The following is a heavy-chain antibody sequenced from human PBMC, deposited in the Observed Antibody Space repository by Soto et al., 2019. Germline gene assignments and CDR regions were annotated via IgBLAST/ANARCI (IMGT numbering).Heavy chain of an antibody. CDR2: INPSGGST. CDR1: GYTFTSCY. D-gene: IGHD2-2*01. J-gene: IGHJ5*02. Sequence: ASVKVSCKESGYTFTSCYMHWVRQAPGQGLEWIGIINPSGGSTSYAQKFQGRVTMTRDTSKRTAYMELSSLRFEDTAVYYCARVVPGGEALFGPWGQGTLVTISS. V-gene: IGHV1-46*01. CDR3: ARVVPGGEALFGP.